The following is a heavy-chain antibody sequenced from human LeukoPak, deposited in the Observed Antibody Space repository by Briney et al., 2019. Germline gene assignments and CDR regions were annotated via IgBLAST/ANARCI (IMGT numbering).Heavy chain of an antibody. V-gene: IGHV3-21*01. CDR1: GFTFSSYS. Sequence: GGSLRLSCAASGFTFSSYSMNWVRQAPGKGLEWVSSISSSSSYIYYADSVKGRFTISRDNAKNSLYLQMNSLRAEDTAVYYCARDPYYYGSGSYPDYHYGMDVWGKGTTVTVSS. CDR3: ARDPYYYGSGSYPDYHYGMDV. D-gene: IGHD3-10*01. CDR2: ISSSSSYI. J-gene: IGHJ6*04.